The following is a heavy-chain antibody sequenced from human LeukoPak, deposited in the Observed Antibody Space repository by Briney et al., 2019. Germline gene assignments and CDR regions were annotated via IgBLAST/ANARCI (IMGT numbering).Heavy chain of an antibody. CDR1: GYSISSGYY. V-gene: IGHV4-38-2*02. D-gene: IGHD2-15*01. CDR3: AREVSPYCSGGRCYHYYYQMDV. CDR2: IYYSGST. J-gene: IGHJ6*03. Sequence: PSETLSLTCTVSGYSISSGYYWGWIRQPPGKGLEWIGSIYYSGSTYYNPSLKSRVSISIDTSKNQISLRVSSVTAADAAVYYCAREVSPYCSGGRCYHYYYQMDVWGKGTTVTVSS.